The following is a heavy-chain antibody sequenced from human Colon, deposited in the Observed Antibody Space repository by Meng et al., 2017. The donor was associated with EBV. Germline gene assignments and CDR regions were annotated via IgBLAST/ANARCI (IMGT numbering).Heavy chain of an antibody. CDR2: INHSGST. Sequence: WGAGLLMTAGTLAITCAVYGGTFSDYYWTWIRQPPETGLEWIGEINHSGSTNYNPSLKSRVTMSVDTSKNQFSLKLSSVTAADTAVYYCAKLARPPSYNWNDGSRAYFDYWGQGTLVTVSS. D-gene: IGHD1-20*01. V-gene: IGHV4-34*08. CDR1: GGTFSDYY. CDR3: AKLARPPSYNWNDGSRAYFDY. J-gene: IGHJ4*02.